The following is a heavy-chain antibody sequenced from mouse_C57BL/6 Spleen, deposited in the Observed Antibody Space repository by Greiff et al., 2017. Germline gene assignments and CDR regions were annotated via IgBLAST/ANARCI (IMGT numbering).Heavy chain of an antibody. D-gene: IGHD2-3*01. CDR2: IYPRSGNT. V-gene: IGHV1-81*01. CDR3: ARRNYDGYLYYFDY. J-gene: IGHJ2*01. Sequence: QVQLQQSGAELARPGASVKLSCKASGYTFTSYGISWVKQRTGQGLEWIGEIYPRSGNTYYNEKFKGKATLTADKSSSTAYMELRSLTSEDSAVXYCARRNYDGYLYYFDYWGQGTTLTGSS. CDR1: GYTFTSYG.